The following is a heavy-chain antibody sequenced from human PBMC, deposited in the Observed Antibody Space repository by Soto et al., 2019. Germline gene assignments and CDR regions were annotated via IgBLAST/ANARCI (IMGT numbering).Heavy chain of an antibody. CDR3: ARAPKVSGSAQTRPDF. J-gene: IGHJ4*02. V-gene: IGHV4-34*01. Sequence: PXETLYLTCSLYSLSLSGYYWSWIRQPPGKGLEWIGEISPSGTTNYSPSLKSRVSISVDTSKNQFSLNLTSLTAADTAVYYCARAPKVSGSAQTRPDFWGQGSLVTVSS. D-gene: IGHD6-6*01. CDR2: ISPSGTT. CDR1: SLSLSGYY.